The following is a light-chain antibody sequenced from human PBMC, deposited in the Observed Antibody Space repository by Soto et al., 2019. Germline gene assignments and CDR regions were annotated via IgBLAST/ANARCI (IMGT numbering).Light chain of an antibody. CDR1: SSDVGSYNY. CDR3: SSYTTSSTYV. Sequence: QSALTQPASVSGSPRQSITISCTGTSSDVGSYNYVSWYQQHPGKAPKVMIYDVSNRPSGVSYRFSGSKSGNTASLTISGLQAEDEADYYCSSYTTSSTYVFGTGTKVTVL. CDR2: DVS. J-gene: IGLJ1*01. V-gene: IGLV2-14*01.